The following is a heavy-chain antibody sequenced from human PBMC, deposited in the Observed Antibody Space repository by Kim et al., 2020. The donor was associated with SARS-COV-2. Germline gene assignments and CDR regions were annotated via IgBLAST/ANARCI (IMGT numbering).Heavy chain of an antibody. J-gene: IGHJ3*02. D-gene: IGHD3-10*01. V-gene: IGHV3-23*01. CDR3: AKDFRYGSGRPYDAFDI. CDR2: ISGSGGST. CDR1: GFTFSSYA. Sequence: GGSLRLSCAASGFTFSSYAMSWVRQAPGKGLEWVSAISGSGGSTYYADSVKGRFTISRDNSKNTLYLQMNSLRAEDTAVYYCAKDFRYGSGRPYDAFDIWGQGTMVTVSS.